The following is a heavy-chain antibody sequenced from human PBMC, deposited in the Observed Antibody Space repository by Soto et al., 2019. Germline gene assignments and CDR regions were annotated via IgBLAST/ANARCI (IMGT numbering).Heavy chain of an antibody. CDR2: IYYTGST. D-gene: IGHD2-2*01. CDR1: GVSINIGGYY. V-gene: IGHV4-31*03. J-gene: IGHJ3*02. CDR3: ARGSKVERDALDI. Sequence: QVQLQESGPGLVKPSQTLSLTCTVSGVSINIGGYYWSWIRQHPGKGLEWIGYIYYTGSTYYTASLKSRGSMSLDTSKNQFSLKLSSVTVADTAVYYCARGSKVERDALDIWGQGTMVTISS.